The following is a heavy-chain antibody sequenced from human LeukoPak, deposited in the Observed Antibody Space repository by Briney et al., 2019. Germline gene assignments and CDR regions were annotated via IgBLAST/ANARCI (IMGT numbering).Heavy chain of an antibody. Sequence: PGGSLRLSCAASGFTLSNAYMSWVRQAPGRGLEWVGRIKNKTNGGTTDYAAPVKGRFTISRDDSKNTLYLQMDSLKTEDTAVYYCTTTIVGVTTWFDPWGQGTLVTVSS. CDR3: TTTIVGVTTWFDP. D-gene: IGHD1-26*01. CDR2: IKNKTNGGTT. V-gene: IGHV3-15*01. CDR1: GFTLSNAY. J-gene: IGHJ5*02.